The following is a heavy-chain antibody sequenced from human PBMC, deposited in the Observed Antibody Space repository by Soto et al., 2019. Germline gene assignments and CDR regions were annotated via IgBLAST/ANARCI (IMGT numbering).Heavy chain of an antibody. Sequence: EVQLLESGGGLVQPGGSLRLSCAASGFTFSSFAMSWVRQAPGKGLEWVSGLSGSGGKTYYADSVKGRFTISRDNSKNTLYLQMNSLRAEDTAVYYCAGVAGYFDYWGQGTLVTVSS. D-gene: IGHD6-19*01. CDR3: AGVAGYFDY. CDR1: GFTFSSFA. J-gene: IGHJ4*02. V-gene: IGHV3-23*01. CDR2: LSGSGGKT.